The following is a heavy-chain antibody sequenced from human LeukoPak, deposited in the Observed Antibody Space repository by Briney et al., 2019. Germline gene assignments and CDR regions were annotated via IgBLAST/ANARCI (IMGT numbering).Heavy chain of an antibody. V-gene: IGHV4-59*01. CDR2: IYYSGST. J-gene: IGHJ5*02. D-gene: IGHD1-20*01. CDR3: ARVGNWNDGWFDP. Sequence: SETLSLTCTVPGGSISSYYWSWIRQPPGKGLEWIGYIYYSGSTNYNPSLKSRVTISVDTSKNQFSLKLSSVTAADTAVYYCARVGNWNDGWFDPWGQGTLVTVSS. CDR1: GGSISSYY.